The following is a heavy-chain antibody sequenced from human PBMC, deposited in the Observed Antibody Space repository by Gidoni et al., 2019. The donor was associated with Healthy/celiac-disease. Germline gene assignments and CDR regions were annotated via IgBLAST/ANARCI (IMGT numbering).Heavy chain of an antibody. CDR3: AHRGHYDFWSGYYSQYYFDY. V-gene: IGHV2-5*02. Sequence: QITLKESGPPLVKPTQTLTLTCTFSGFSLSTSGVGVGWIRQPPGKALEWLALIYWDDDKRYSPSLKSRLTITKDTSKNQVVLTMTNMDPVDTATYYCAHRGHYDFWSGYYSQYYFDYWGQGTLVTVSS. CDR2: IYWDDDK. D-gene: IGHD3-3*01. J-gene: IGHJ4*02. CDR1: GFSLSTSGVG.